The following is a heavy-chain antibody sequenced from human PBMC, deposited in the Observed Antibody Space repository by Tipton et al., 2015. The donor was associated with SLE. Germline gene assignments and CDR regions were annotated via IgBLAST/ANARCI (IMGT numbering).Heavy chain of an antibody. V-gene: IGHV1-2*02. Sequence: QSGAEVKKPGASVKVSCKASGYTFTGYYMHWVRQAPGQGLEWMGWINPNSGGTNYAQKLQGRVTMTTDTSTSTAYMELRSLRSDDTAVYYCARDSSSAGPEVSWGQGTLVTVSS. CDR1: GYTFTGYY. J-gene: IGHJ4*02. CDR3: ARDSSSAGPEVS. CDR2: INPNSGGT. D-gene: IGHD6-6*01.